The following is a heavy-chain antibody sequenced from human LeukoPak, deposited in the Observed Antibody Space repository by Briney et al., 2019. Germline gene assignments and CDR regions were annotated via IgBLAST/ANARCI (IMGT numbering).Heavy chain of an antibody. Sequence: PGGSLRLSCAASGFIFRGSVMTWVRQAPGKGLEWVSTIVGSGDSTYYADSVKGRFTISRDNSRNTLYLHMNSLRADDTAVYYCAKANLGAGEYWGLGTLVSVFS. V-gene: IGHV3-23*01. CDR3: AKANLGAGEY. J-gene: IGHJ4*02. D-gene: IGHD1-26*01. CDR1: GFIFRGSV. CDR2: IVGSGDST.